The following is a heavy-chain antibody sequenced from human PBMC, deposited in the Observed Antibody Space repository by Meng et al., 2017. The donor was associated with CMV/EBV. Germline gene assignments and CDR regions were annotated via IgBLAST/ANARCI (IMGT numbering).Heavy chain of an antibody. D-gene: IGHD3-3*01. V-gene: IGHV3-66*02. CDR3: ARDRGRGTYYDFWSGYYTPDTPSYYYYGMDV. CDR1: GFTVSSNY. Sequence: GESLKISCAASGFTVSSNYMSWVRQAPGKGLEWASVIYSGGSTYYADSVKGRFTISRDNSKNTLYLQMNSLRAEDTAVYYCARDRGRGTYYDFWSGYYTPDTPSYYYYGMDVWGQGTTVTVSS. J-gene: IGHJ6*02. CDR2: IYSGGST.